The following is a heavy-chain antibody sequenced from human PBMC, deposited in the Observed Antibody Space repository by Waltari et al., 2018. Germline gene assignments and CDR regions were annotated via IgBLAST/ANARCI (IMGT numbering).Heavy chain of an antibody. Sequence: QVQLVESGGGVVQPGRSLRLSCAASGFTFSSYGMHWVRQAPGKGLEWVAVIWYDGSNKYYADSVKGRFTISRDNSKNTLYLQMNSLRAEDTAVYYCARHPITTWFDPWGQGTLVTVSS. D-gene: IGHD3-22*01. CDR1: GFTFSSYG. J-gene: IGHJ5*02. V-gene: IGHV3-33*01. CDR3: ARHPITTWFDP. CDR2: IWYDGSNK.